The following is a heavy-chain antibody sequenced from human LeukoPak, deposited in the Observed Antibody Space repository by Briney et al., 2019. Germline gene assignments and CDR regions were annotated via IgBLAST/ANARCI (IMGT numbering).Heavy chain of an antibody. CDR3: ARSLGYCSSTSCYRGPLFGDY. J-gene: IGHJ4*02. V-gene: IGHV1-2*02. Sequence: ASVKVSCKASGYTFTGYYMHWVRQAPGQGLEWMGWINPNSGGTNYAQKFQGRATMTRDTSISTAYMELSRLRSDDTAVYYCARSLGYCSSTSCYRGPLFGDYWGQGTLVTVSS. D-gene: IGHD2-2*02. CDR2: INPNSGGT. CDR1: GYTFTGYY.